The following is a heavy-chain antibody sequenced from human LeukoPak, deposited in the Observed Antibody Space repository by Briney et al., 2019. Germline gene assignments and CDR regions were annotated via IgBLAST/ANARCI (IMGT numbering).Heavy chain of an antibody. CDR2: VNPSGGAT. Sequence: GASVKVSCKASGYTFTSYYIRWLRQAPGQGLEWMGIVNPSGGATSYAQEFQGRVTMTRDTSTATVYMELSSLRSEDTAVYYCARDVGATYHFDYWGQGTVVTVSS. V-gene: IGHV1-46*01. J-gene: IGHJ4*02. D-gene: IGHD1-26*01. CDR1: GYTFTSYY. CDR3: ARDVGATYHFDY.